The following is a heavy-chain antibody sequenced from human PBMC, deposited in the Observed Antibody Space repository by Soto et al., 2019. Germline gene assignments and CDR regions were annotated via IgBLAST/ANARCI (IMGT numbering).Heavy chain of an antibody. J-gene: IGHJ6*02. V-gene: IGHV3-11*01. CDR1: GFTFSDYY. D-gene: IGHD1-26*01. CDR3: SRDVGVWWELPRNYYGMDV. Sequence: PGGSLRLSCAASGFTFSDYYMSWIRQAPGKGLEWVSYISSSGSTIYYADSVKGRFTISRDNAKNSLYLQMNSLRAEDTAVYYCSRDVGVWWELPRNYYGMDVWGQGTTVTVSS. CDR2: ISSSGSTI.